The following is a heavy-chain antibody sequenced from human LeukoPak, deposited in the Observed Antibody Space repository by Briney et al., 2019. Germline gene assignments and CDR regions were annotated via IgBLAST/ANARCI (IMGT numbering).Heavy chain of an antibody. CDR1: GYTFTSYD. CDR3: ARDYDDDSRCFGY. J-gene: IGHJ4*02. Sequence: ASVKVSCKASGYTFTSYDINWVRQATGQGLEWMGWISAYSGHTNYAQKFQGRVTMTRDTSTTTVYMEMRSLRSDDTAVFYCARDYDDDSRCFGYWGQGTLVTVPS. D-gene: IGHD5-12*01. V-gene: IGHV1-18*01. CDR2: ISAYSGHT.